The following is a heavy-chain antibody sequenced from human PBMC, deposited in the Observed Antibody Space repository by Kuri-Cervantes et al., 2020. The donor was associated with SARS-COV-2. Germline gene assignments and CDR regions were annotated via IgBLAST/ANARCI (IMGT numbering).Heavy chain of an antibody. CDR2: ISSNGGST. CDR1: GFTFSSYA. CDR3: ARDGGAGYYYMDV. D-gene: IGHD3-22*01. J-gene: IGHJ6*03. Sequence: GGSLRLSCAASGFTFSSYAMHWVRQAPGKGLEYVSAISSNGGSTYYANSVKGRFTISRDNSKNTLYLQMGSLRAEDMAVYYCARDGGAGYYYMDVWGKGTTVTVSS. V-gene: IGHV3-64*01.